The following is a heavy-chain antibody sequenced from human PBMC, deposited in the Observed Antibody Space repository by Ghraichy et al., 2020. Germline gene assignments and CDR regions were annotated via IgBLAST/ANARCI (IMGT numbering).Heavy chain of an antibody. CDR1: GFTFSSYA. CDR3: AKSPSDSSSWYKYYYGMDV. D-gene: IGHD6-13*01. CDR2: ISGSGGST. Sequence: GESLNISCAASGFTFSSYAMSWVRQAPGKGLEWVSAISGSGGSTYYADSVKGRFTISRDNSKNTLYLQMNSLRAEDTAVYYCAKSPSDSSSWYKYYYGMDVWGQGTTVTVSS. V-gene: IGHV3-23*01. J-gene: IGHJ6*02.